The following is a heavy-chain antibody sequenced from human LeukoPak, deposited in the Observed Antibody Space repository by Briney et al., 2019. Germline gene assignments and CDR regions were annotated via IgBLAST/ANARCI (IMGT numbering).Heavy chain of an antibody. CDR3: ARPNYDSSGHHDY. CDR2: IYSGGST. V-gene: IGHV3-66*04. Sequence: GGSLRLSCAASGFTVSSNYMSWVRQAPGKGLEWVSVIYSGGSTYYADSVKGRFTISRDNSKNTLYLQVNSLRAEDTAVYYCARPNYDSSGHHDYWGQGTLVTVSS. CDR1: GFTVSSNY. J-gene: IGHJ4*02. D-gene: IGHD3-22*01.